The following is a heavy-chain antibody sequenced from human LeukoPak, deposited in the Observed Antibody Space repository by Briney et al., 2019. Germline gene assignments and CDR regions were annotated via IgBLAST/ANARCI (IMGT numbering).Heavy chain of an antibody. CDR1: GGSLNDGNSY. J-gene: IGHJ4*02. Sequence: SETLSLTCSVSGGSLNDGNSYWSWIRQSPTKGLEWLGYFYHTGTTQYNLSFQSRLTISADRSKNQFSLKLSSMTAADTAVYYCARSGDYYDSSGEFDYWGQGARVTVSS. CDR2: FYHTGTT. CDR3: ARSGDYYDSSGEFDY. V-gene: IGHV4-30-4*01. D-gene: IGHD3-22*01.